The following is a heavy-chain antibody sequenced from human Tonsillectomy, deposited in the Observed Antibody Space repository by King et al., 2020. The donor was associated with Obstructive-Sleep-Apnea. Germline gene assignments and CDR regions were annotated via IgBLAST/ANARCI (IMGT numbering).Heavy chain of an antibody. D-gene: IGHD3-22*01. CDR1: GGSLSGYY. Sequence: VQLQQWGAGLLKPSETLSLTCAVYGGSLSGYYWSWIRQPPGKGLEWIGEINHSGSTNYNSSLKSRVTISVDTSKNQFSLKLSSVTAADTAVYFCARSSSDSSDYAGPFDIWGQGTMVIVSS. CDR2: INHSGST. V-gene: IGHV4-34*01. J-gene: IGHJ3*02. CDR3: ARSSSDSSDYAGPFDI.